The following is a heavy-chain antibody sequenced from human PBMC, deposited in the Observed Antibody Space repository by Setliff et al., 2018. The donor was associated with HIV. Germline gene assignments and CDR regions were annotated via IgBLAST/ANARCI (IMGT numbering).Heavy chain of an antibody. D-gene: IGHD3-10*01. Sequence: SETMSLTCTVSGGSISSRSDYWGWIRQPPGKGREWIGYIYYYSGSTYYNPSLTSRVTISVDTSRNQFSLKLRSVTAADTAVYYCARLGYVSGGFYKTPGPYYFDYWGQGSLVTVSS. CDR3: ARLGYVSGGFYKTPGPYYFDY. CDR2: IYYYSGST. J-gene: IGHJ4*02. CDR1: GGSISSRSDY. V-gene: IGHV4-39*01.